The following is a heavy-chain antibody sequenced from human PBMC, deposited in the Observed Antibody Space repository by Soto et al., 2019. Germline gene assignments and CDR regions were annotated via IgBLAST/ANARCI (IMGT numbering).Heavy chain of an antibody. CDR1: GGSISSSSYY. Sequence: QLQLQESGPGLVKPSETLSLTCTVSGGSISSSSYYWGWIRQPPGKGLEWIGSIYYSGSTYYNPSLKSRVTIPGDTSTNQLSLKLSSVTAADTAVYYCARHGGYDFWSGYYKFSWFDPWGQGTLVTVSS. CDR2: IYYSGST. V-gene: IGHV4-39*01. D-gene: IGHD3-3*01. CDR3: ARHGGYDFWSGYYKFSWFDP. J-gene: IGHJ5*02.